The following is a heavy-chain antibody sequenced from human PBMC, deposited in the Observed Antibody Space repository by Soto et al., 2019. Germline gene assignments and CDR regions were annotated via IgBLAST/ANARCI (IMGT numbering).Heavy chain of an antibody. CDR3: ARDPLDVMEYQSDAFDI. CDR1: GYAFTSYG. Sequence: QVQLVQSGAEVKKPGASVKVSCKASGYAFTSYGISWVRQAPGQGLEWMGWISVYNGNTNYAQKLQGRVTMTTDTSTSTAYMELRSLRSDDTAVYYCARDPLDVMEYQSDAFDIWGQGTMVTVSS. CDR2: ISVYNGNT. J-gene: IGHJ3*02. V-gene: IGHV1-18*04. D-gene: IGHD2-2*01.